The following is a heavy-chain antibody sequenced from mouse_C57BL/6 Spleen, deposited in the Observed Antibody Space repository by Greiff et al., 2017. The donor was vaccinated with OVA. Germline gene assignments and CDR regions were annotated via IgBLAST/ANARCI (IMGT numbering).Heavy chain of an antibody. J-gene: IGHJ4*01. Sequence: QVTLKESGPGILQSSQTLSLTCSFSGFSLSTSGMGVSWIRQPSGKGLEWLAHTYWGDAKRYNPSLKSRLTISKDTSRNQVFLKITSVDTADTATYYGARRRDYDGNAMDYWGQGTSVTVSS. CDR1: GFSLSTSGMG. CDR3: ARRRDYDGNAMDY. V-gene: IGHV8-12*01. D-gene: IGHD2-4*01. CDR2: TYWGDAK.